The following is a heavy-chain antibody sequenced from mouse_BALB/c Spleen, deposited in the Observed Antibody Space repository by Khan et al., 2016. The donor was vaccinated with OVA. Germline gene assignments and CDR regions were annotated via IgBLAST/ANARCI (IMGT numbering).Heavy chain of an antibody. V-gene: IGHV3-2*02. J-gene: IGHJ2*01. D-gene: IGHD1-1*01. CDR1: GYSITSDYA. CDR3: ARVYGGDFDY. CDR2: ISYSGNT. Sequence: EVKLQESGPGLVKPSQSLSLICTVTGYSITSDYAWNWIRQFPGNKLEWMGFISYSGNTKYNPYLKSRISITRDTSKNQFFLQLNSVTTEDTATYYCARVYGGDFDYWGQGTTLTVSS.